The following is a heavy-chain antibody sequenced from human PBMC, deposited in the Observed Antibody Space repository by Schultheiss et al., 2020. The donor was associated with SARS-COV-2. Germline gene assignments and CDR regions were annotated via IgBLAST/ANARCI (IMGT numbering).Heavy chain of an antibody. D-gene: IGHD3-3*01. V-gene: IGHV4-4*07. CDR2: IYTSGST. CDR1: GGSISSYY. CDR3: AREKIRSGHYYYYGMDV. J-gene: IGHJ6*02. Sequence: SQTLSLTCTVSGGSISSYYWSWIRQPAGKGLEWIGRIYTSGSTNYNPSLKSRVTMSVDTSKNQFSLKLSSVTAADTAVYYCAREKIRSGHYYYYGMDVWGQGTTVTVSS.